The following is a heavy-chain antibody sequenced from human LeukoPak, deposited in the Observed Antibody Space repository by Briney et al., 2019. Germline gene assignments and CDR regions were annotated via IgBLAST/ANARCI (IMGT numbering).Heavy chain of an antibody. CDR2: ISGSGGTT. J-gene: IGHJ3*02. V-gene: IGHV3-23*01. CDR3: AKDPPTVMANAFHI. Sequence: GGSLRLSCAASGFTFSSYGMSWVRQAPGKGLEWVSSISGSGGTTYYADSVKGRFTTSRDNSKNTLYLQMNSLRADDTAVYSCAKDPPTVMANAFHIWGQGTMVTVSS. CDR1: GFTFSSYG. D-gene: IGHD5-18*01.